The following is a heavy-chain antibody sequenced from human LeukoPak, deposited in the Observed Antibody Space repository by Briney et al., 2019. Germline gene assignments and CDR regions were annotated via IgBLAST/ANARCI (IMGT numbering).Heavy chain of an antibody. V-gene: IGHV3-21*01. D-gene: IGHD2-15*01. CDR1: GFTFSSYS. CDR2: ISSSSSYI. J-gene: IGHJ6*02. CDR3: ARESRGGSYYYYGMDV. Sequence: KAGGSLRLSCAASGFTFSSYSMNWVRQAPRKGLEWVSSISSSSSYIYYADSVKGRFTISRDNAKNSLYLQMNSLRAEDTAVYYCARESRGGSYYYYGMDVWGQGTTVTVSS.